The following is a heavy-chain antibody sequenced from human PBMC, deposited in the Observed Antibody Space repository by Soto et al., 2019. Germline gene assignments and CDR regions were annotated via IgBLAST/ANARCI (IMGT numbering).Heavy chain of an antibody. CDR1: GFTFSSYS. V-gene: IGHV3-21*01. D-gene: IGHD3-22*01. J-gene: IGHJ4*02. CDR3: ARPQYYYDTSGLAY. Sequence: VGSLRLSCAASGFTFSSYSMNWVRQAPGKGLEWVSSISSSSSYIYYADSVKGRFTISRDNAKNSLYLQMNSLRAEDTAVYYCARPQYYYDTSGLAYWGQGTLVTAPQ. CDR2: ISSSSSYI.